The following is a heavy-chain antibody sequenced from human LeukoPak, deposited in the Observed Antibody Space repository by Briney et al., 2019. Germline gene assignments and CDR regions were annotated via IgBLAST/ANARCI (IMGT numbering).Heavy chain of an antibody. CDR1: GFTFSSYW. CDR3: ARFSSGWSPSGFDY. CDR2: INSDGTTT. Sequence: GGSLRLSCAASGFTFSSYWMHWVRQGPGKELTWVSHINSDGTTTNYADSVKGRFTISRDNAKNTLYLQMNSLRVEDTAVYYCARFSSGWSPSGFDYWGQGTLVTVSS. J-gene: IGHJ4*02. D-gene: IGHD6-19*01. V-gene: IGHV3-74*01.